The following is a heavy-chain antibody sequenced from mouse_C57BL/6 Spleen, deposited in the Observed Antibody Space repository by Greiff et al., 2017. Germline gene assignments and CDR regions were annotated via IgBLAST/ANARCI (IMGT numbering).Heavy chain of an antibody. V-gene: IGHV3-6*01. Sequence: EVQLQQSGPGLVKPSQSLSLTCSVTGYSITSGYYWNWIRQFPGNKLEWMGYISYDGSNNYNPSLKNRISITRDTSKNQFFLKLNSVTTEDTATYYCASEVVAYYYAMDYWGQGTSVTVSS. J-gene: IGHJ4*01. CDR2: ISYDGSN. D-gene: IGHD1-1*01. CDR3: ASEVVAYYYAMDY. CDR1: GYSITSGYY.